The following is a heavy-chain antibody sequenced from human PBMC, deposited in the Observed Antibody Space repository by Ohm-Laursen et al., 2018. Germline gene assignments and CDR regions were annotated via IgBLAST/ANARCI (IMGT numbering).Heavy chain of an antibody. CDR3: ARGGTNFRSSSGSDYFDY. Sequence: SETLSLTCIVSGGSISDFYWSWIRQPPGKGLEWIGYIYYSGSTKYSPSLKSRVTISVDTSKNQFSLRLRSVTATDTAVYYCARGGTNFRSSSGSDYFDYWGQGTLVTVSS. V-gene: IGHV4-59*01. CDR2: IYYSGST. CDR1: GGSISDFY. D-gene: IGHD6-19*01. J-gene: IGHJ4*02.